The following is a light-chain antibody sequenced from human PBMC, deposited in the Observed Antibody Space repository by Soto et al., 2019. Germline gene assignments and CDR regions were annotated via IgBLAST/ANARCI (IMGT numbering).Light chain of an antibody. CDR2: SAT. CDR1: QSVNSGS. CDR3: QQYGSLVRT. J-gene: IGKJ1*01. Sequence: DIALTQSPGTLSLSPGDRAILSCRASQSVNSGSLAWYQQRAGQARRLIIYSATIRATGITDKFSGSGSGKDFKLTISRLEPEDFAVYYCQQYGSLVRTFGQGTKVEIK. V-gene: IGKV3-20*01.